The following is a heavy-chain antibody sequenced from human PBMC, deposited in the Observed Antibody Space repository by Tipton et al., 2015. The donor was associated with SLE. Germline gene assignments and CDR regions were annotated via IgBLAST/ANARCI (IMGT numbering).Heavy chain of an antibody. CDR3: ARDQEMTSGENRFDP. J-gene: IGHJ5*02. D-gene: IGHD5-24*01. CDR2: IYHRGDT. CDR1: GGSISSSSYY. Sequence: TLSLTCTVSGGSISSSSYYWGWIRQPPGKGLEWIGCIYHRGDTAYNTSLKSRVTMSVDTSKKQVSLKLSSVTAADTAVYYCARDQEMTSGENRFDPWGQGTLVTVSS. V-gene: IGHV4-39*07.